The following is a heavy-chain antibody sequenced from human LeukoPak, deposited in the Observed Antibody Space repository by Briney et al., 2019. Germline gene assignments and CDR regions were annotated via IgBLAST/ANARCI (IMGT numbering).Heavy chain of an antibody. CDR1: GYTFTSYD. V-gene: IGHV1-8*01. CDR3: ARKYSSSWYPGTYYYYYMDV. J-gene: IGHJ6*03. D-gene: IGHD6-13*01. Sequence: ASVKVSFKASGYTFTSYDINWVRQATGQGLEWMGWMNPNSGNTGYAQKFQGRVTMTRNTSISTAYMELSSLRSEDTAVYYCARKYSSSWYPGTYYYYYMDVWGKGTTVTVSS. CDR2: MNPNSGNT.